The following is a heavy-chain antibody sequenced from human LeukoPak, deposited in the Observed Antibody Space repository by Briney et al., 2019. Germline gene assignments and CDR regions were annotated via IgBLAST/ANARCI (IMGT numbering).Heavy chain of an antibody. CDR3: AVRGSQIN. Sequence: PGGSLRLSCVASGFTLSSYGMHWARQAPGKGLEWVAFIRYDGINKYYADSVKGRFTISRDNSKNTLFLQMNSLRTEETAVYYCAVRGSQINWGQGTLVTVSS. CDR1: GFTLSSYG. J-gene: IGHJ4*02. V-gene: IGHV3-30*02. CDR2: IRYDGINK.